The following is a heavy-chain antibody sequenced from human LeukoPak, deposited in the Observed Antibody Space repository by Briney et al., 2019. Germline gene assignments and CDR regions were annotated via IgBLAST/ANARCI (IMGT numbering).Heavy chain of an antibody. CDR1: GGSFSGYY. CDR3: ASAPGIATN. J-gene: IGHJ4*02. Sequence: SETLSLTCAVYGGSFSGYYWSWIRQPPGKGLEWIGEINHSGSTNYNPSLKSRVTISVDTSKNQFSLKLSSVTAADTAVYYCASAPGIATNWGQGTLVTVSS. D-gene: IGHD6-13*01. CDR2: INHSGST. V-gene: IGHV4-34*01.